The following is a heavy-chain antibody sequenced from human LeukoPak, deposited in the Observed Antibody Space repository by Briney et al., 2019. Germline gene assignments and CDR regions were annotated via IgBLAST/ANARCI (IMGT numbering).Heavy chain of an antibody. CDR2: IYHSGST. CDR3: ARVSNLNRYFDY. V-gene: IGHV4-30-2*01. J-gene: IGHJ4*02. D-gene: IGHD1-14*01. Sequence: SETLSLTCAVSGGSISSGGYSWSWIRQPPVKGLEWIGYIYHSGSTYYNPSLKSRVTISVDRSKNQFSLRLSSVTAADTAVYYCARVSNLNRYFDYWGQGTLVTVSS. CDR1: GGSISSGGYS.